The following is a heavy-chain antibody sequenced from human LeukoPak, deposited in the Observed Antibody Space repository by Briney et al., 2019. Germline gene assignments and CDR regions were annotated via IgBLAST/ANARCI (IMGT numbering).Heavy chain of an antibody. V-gene: IGHV5-51*06. CDR3: ASRGIYGMDV. CDR2: IYPGDSDT. CDR1: GYTFTNYW. J-gene: IGHJ6*02. D-gene: IGHD1-14*01. Sequence: GESLKISCKGSGYTFTNYWIGWVRPMPGKGLEWMGIIYPGDSDTRYSPSFQGHVTISADKSINTAYLQWSSLMASDTAMYYCASRGIYGMDVWGQGTTVTVSS.